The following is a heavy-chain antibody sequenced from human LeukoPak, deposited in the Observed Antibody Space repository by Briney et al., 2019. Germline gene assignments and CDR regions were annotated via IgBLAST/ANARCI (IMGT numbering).Heavy chain of an antibody. Sequence: PSETLSLTCTVSSDSLSTYYWSWIRQAPGKGLEWIGFISSTGSTNLNPSLNSRVTLSMDMPKNQFSLKLKSVTAADTAVYYCARHEGQWLDNWFDPWGQGTLVTVSS. CDR1: SDSLSTYY. V-gene: IGHV4-59*08. CDR2: ISSTGST. D-gene: IGHD6-19*01. J-gene: IGHJ5*02. CDR3: ARHEGQWLDNWFDP.